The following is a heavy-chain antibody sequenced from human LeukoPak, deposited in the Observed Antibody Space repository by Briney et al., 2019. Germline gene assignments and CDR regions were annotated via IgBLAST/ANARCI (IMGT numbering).Heavy chain of an antibody. J-gene: IGHJ4*02. V-gene: IGHV3-53*01. Sequence: PGGSLRLSCAASGFTFSNNAMSWVRQAPGKGLEWVSVLYSDGNTKYADSVQGRFTISRDNSKNTLYLEMNSLSPDDTAVYYCARGVEPLAANTLAYWGQGTLVTVSS. D-gene: IGHD1-14*01. CDR3: ARGVEPLAANTLAY. CDR1: GFTFSNNA. CDR2: LYSDGNT.